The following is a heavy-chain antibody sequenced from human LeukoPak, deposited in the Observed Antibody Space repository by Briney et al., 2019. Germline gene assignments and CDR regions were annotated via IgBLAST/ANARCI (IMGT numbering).Heavy chain of an antibody. CDR1: GYTFTSYG. D-gene: IGHD2-2*01. CDR2: ISGYNGNT. J-gene: IGHJ3*01. V-gene: IGHV1-18*01. CDR3: ARTHCGVTSCSHDAFDF. Sequence: ASVKVSCKASGYTFTSYGISWVRQAPGQGLEWMGWISGYNGNTNYAQKVQGRVTMTTDTSTSTAYMELRSLRSDDTAVYYCARTHCGVTSCSHDAFDFWGQGTTVTVSS.